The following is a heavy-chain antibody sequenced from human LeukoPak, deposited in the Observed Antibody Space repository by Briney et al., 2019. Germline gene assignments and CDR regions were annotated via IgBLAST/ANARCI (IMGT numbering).Heavy chain of an antibody. CDR2: IKPDGREK. V-gene: IGHV3-7*04. CDR3: ARGQQLGY. CDR1: GFTFSDYW. J-gene: IGHJ4*02. Sequence: GGSLRLSCAASGFTFSDYWMNWVRQAPGKGLEWVATIKPDGREKYYLDSVKGRFTISKDNAKTSLYLQMTSLRAEDTAVYSFARGQQLGYWGQGTLVTVSS. D-gene: IGHD6-13*01.